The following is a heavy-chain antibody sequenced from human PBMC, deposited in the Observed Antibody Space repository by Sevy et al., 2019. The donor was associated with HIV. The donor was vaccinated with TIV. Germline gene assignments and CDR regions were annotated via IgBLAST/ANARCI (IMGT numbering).Heavy chain of an antibody. CDR2: ITSSGSTI. J-gene: IGHJ4*02. D-gene: IGHD3-10*02. V-gene: IGHV3-11*01. CDR3: ASVRGKVDY. CDR1: GFTFSDYY. Sequence: GGSLRLSCAASGFTFSDYYMSWIRQAPGKGLEWVSYITSSGSTIYYAVSVKGRFTISRDHAKNSLYLQMNSLGAEDTAVYYCASVRGKVDYWGQGTLVTVSS.